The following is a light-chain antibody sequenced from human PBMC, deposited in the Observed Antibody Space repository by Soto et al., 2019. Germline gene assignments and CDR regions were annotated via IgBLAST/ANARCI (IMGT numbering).Light chain of an antibody. J-gene: IGKJ1*01. CDR2: AAS. V-gene: IGKV3-20*01. CDR1: QSVSSYY. CDR3: QQYGSSPRT. Sequence: EIELTQSPGTLSLSPGERATLSCRASQSVSSYYLAWYQQKPGQAPRLLIYAASSRASGIPDRFSGSGSGTDFTLTISRLEPEDFAVYYCQQYGSSPRTFGQGTKVEIK.